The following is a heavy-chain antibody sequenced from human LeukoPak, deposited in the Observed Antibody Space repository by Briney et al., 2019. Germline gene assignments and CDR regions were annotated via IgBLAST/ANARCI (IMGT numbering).Heavy chain of an antibody. J-gene: IGHJ6*03. D-gene: IGHD2-2*02. CDR1: GYSLTSYW. CDR3: ARLDIVVVPAATPQSYYYYYMDV. V-gene: IGHV5-51*01. CDR2: IYPGDSDT. Sequence: GESLKISCKGSGYSLTSYWVGWVRQMPGKGLGWVGIIYPGDSDTRYSPSFQGQVTISADKSISTAYLQWSSLKASDTAMYYCARLDIVVVPAATPQSYYYYYMDVWGKGTTVTVSS.